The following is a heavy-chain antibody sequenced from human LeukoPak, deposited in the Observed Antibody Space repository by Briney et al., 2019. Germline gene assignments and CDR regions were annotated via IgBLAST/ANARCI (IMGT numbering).Heavy chain of an antibody. Sequence: GGSLRLSCAASGFTVSSNYMSWVRQAPGKGLEWVANIKQDGSEKYYVDSVKGRFTISRDNAKNSLYLQMNSLRAEDTAVYYCARDKYDFWSLDYWGQGTLVTVSS. CDR3: ARDKYDFWSLDY. V-gene: IGHV3-7*01. D-gene: IGHD3-3*01. CDR2: IKQDGSEK. J-gene: IGHJ4*02. CDR1: GFTVSSNY.